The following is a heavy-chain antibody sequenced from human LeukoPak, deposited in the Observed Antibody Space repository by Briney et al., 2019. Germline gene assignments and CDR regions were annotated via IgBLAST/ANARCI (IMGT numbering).Heavy chain of an antibody. V-gene: IGHV1-18*01. Sequence: ASVKVSCKASGYTFTSYGISWVRQAPGQGLEWMGWISAYNGNTNYAQKLQGRVTMTTDTSTSTAYMELRSLRSDDTAVYYCARDPLEDEGGPEGNYYYYGMDVWGQGTTVTVSS. CDR2: ISAYNGNT. CDR1: GYTFTSYG. J-gene: IGHJ6*02. D-gene: IGHD1-14*01. CDR3: ARDPLEDEGGPEGNYYYYGMDV.